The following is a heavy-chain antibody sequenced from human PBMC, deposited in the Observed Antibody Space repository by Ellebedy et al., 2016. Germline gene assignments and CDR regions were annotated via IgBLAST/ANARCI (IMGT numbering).Heavy chain of an antibody. CDR1: GDSFSGYY. D-gene: IGHD3-3*01. CDR3: ARGPGPYDDFRSGYYYDI. V-gene: IGHV4-34*01. CDR2: INHSGST. Sequence: SETLSLXXAAYGDSFSGYYWSWIRRPPGKGLEWIEEINHSGSTNYNPSLKSRVTISVDTSKNQFSLKRSSVTAADTAVYYCARGPGPYDDFRSGYYYDIWGQGTMVTVSS. J-gene: IGHJ3*02.